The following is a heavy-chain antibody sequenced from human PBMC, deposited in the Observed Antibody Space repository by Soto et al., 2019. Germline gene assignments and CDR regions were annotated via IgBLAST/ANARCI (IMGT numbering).Heavy chain of an antibody. D-gene: IGHD3-10*01. CDR1: GYTFTSYD. V-gene: IGHV1-8*01. Sequence: ASVKVSCKASGYTFTSYDINWVRQATGQGLEWMGWMNPNSGNTGYAQKFQGRVTMTRNTSISTAYMELSSLRSEDTAVYYCARALFSTVRGAHYYFDYWGQGTLVTVSS. CDR3: ARALFSTVRGAHYYFDY. J-gene: IGHJ4*02. CDR2: MNPNSGNT.